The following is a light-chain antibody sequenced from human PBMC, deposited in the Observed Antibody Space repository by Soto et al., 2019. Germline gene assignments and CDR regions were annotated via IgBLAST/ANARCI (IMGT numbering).Light chain of an antibody. CDR1: QSLSSAY. J-gene: IGKJ1*01. V-gene: IGKV3-20*01. CDR2: GAS. Sequence: EIVLTQSPGTLSLSPGERATLSCRASQSLSSAYVAWYQQKPGQAPRLLIYGASNRAAGITGRFSGSGSGTDFTLTISRLEPEDSAVYYCLQYGSSPRTFGQGTKVEI. CDR3: LQYGSSPRT.